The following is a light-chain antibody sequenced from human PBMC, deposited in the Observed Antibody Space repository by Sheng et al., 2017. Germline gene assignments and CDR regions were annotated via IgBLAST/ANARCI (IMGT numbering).Light chain of an antibody. CDR3: QAWDSSTHVV. V-gene: IGLV3-1*01. Sequence: SYELTQPPSVSLSPGQTASITCSGDKLSDKYVCWYQQKPGQSPVLVIYQDKKRPSGIPELFSGSNSGNTATLTISGTQTMDEADYFCQAWDSSTHVVFGGGTKLTVL. CDR1: KLSDKY. J-gene: IGLJ2*01. CDR2: QDK.